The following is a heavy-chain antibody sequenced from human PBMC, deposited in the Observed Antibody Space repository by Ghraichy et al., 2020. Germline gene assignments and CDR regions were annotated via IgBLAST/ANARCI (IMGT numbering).Heavy chain of an antibody. CDR3: AKDNRGDSWYQDH. Sequence: GGSLRLSCAASGFSFDDSGMHWVRQAPGKGLEWVSSIKSNGAYVGYADSVKGRFTISRDNAKNSLYLQMNSLRAEDTAFYYCAKDNRGDSWYQDHWGQGTLVTVSS. D-gene: IGHD6-13*01. CDR2: IKSNGAYV. V-gene: IGHV3-9*01. J-gene: IGHJ4*02. CDR1: GFSFDDSG.